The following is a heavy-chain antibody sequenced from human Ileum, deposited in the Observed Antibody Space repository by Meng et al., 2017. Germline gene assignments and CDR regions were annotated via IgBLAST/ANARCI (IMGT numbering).Heavy chain of an antibody. D-gene: IGHD1-26*01. CDR2: INYLGNT. V-gene: IGHV4-59*08. Sequence: QVQLQESGPGLVKPSETLSLTCSVSGGSIGYYYWSWIRSSPGNELEWIAYINYLGNTNYHPSLKSRVTISVDTSKNYFSLKLTSVTAADTAIYYCARHIDLSHLGVFSGGSLEMYFALWGHGTLVTVSS. J-gene: IGHJ2*01. CDR1: GGSIGYYY. CDR3: ARHIDLSHLGVFSGGSLEMYFAL.